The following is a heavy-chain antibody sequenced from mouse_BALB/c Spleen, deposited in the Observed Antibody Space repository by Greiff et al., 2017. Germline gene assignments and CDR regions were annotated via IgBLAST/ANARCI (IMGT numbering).Heavy chain of an antibody. CDR3: AVYYGNYGYAMDY. J-gene: IGHJ4*01. D-gene: IGHD2-1*01. CDR1: GFTIKDTY. V-gene: IGHV14-3*02. Sequence: VQLQQSGAELVKPGASVKLSCTASGFTIKDTYMHWVKQRPEQGLEWIGRIDPANGNTKYDPKFQGKATITADTSSNTAYLQLSSLTSEDTAVYYCAVYYGNYGYAMDYWGQGTSVTVSS. CDR2: IDPANGNT.